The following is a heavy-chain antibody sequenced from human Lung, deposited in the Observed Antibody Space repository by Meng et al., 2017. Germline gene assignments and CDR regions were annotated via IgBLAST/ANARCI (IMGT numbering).Heavy chain of an antibody. CDR1: GYTFTGYS. J-gene: IGHJ4*02. V-gene: IGHV1-2*06. CDR2: INPNSGVT. CDR3: ARFDPRAY. Sequence: QRQLVQAGAEVKKTGASVKVSCKASGYTFTGYSIHWVRQAPGPGLEWMGRINPNSGVTNYAQKFEGRVTMTRDTSISTAYMELSRLRSDDTAVYYCARFDPRAYWGQGTLVTVSS. D-gene: IGHD3-9*01.